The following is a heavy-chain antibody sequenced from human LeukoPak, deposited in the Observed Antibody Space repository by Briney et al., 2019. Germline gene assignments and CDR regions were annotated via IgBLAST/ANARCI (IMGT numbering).Heavy chain of an antibody. D-gene: IGHD3-22*01. CDR2: INHSGST. CDR1: GGSFTGYY. J-gene: IGHJ4*02. CDR3: AGGDSSGNHRGDFDY. Sequence: SQTLSLTCAVYGGSFTGYYWSWIRQPPGKGLEWIGEINHSGSTNYNPSLKSRVTISVDTSKNQFSLKLSSVTAADTAVYYCAGGDSSGNHRGDFDYWGQGTLVTVSS. V-gene: IGHV4-34*01.